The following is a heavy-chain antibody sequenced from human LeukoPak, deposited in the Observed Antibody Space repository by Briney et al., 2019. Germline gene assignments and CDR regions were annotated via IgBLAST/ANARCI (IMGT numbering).Heavy chain of an antibody. CDR3: ARQGGKQQRAFDI. D-gene: IGHD1/OR15-1a*01. Sequence: ASVKVSCKASGYTFTSYGITWVRQAPGQGLEWMGWINTYNGNTNFVQKLQGRVTMTTDTSTSTAYMELRSLRSDDTAVYYCARQGGKQQRAFDIWGQGTMVTVSS. J-gene: IGHJ3*02. CDR2: INTYNGNT. CDR1: GYTFTSYG. V-gene: IGHV1-18*01.